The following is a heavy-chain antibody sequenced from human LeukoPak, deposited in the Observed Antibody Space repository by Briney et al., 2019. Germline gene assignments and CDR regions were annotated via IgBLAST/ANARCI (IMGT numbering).Heavy chain of an antibody. CDR2: ISAYNGNT. J-gene: IGHJ4*02. D-gene: IGHD3-22*01. Sequence: ASVKVSCKASGYTFTSYGISWVRQAPGQGLEWMGWISAYNGNTNYAQKLQGRITMTTDTSTSTAYMELRSLRSDDTAVYYCARVGLEITMIVVALDLDYWGQGTLVTVSS. V-gene: IGHV1-18*01. CDR1: GYTFTSYG. CDR3: ARVGLEITMIVVALDLDY.